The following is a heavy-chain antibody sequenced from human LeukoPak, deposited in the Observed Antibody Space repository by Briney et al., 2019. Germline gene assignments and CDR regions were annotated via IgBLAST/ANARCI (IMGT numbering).Heavy chain of an antibody. D-gene: IGHD6-19*01. Sequence: PSETLSLTCTVSGGSISSYYWSWIRQPPGKGLEWIGYIYYSGSTNYNPSLKSRVTISVDTSKNQFSLKLSSVTAADTAVYYCANGVAVAGFDYWGQGTLVTVSS. J-gene: IGHJ4*02. CDR1: GGSISSYY. V-gene: IGHV4-59*01. CDR3: ANGVAVAGFDY. CDR2: IYYSGST.